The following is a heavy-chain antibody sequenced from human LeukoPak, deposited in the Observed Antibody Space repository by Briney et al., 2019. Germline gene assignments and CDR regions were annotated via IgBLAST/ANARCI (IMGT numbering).Heavy chain of an antibody. CDR1: GGSISSYY. CDR2: IYTSGST. J-gene: IGHJ4*02. V-gene: IGHV4-4*07. Sequence: SETLSLTCTVSGGSISSYYWSWIRQPAGKGLEWIGRIYTSGSTNYNPSLKSRVTMSVDTSKNQFSLKLSSVTAADTAVYYCARTRWLQLWDPFEYWGQGTLVTVSS. CDR3: ARTRWLQLWDPFEY. D-gene: IGHD5-24*01.